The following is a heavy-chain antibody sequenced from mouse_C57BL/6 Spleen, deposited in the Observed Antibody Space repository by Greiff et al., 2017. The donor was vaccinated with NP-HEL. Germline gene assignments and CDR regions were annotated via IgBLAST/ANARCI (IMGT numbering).Heavy chain of an antibody. D-gene: IGHD2-4*01. CDR2: ISYSGST. CDR3: ARGGGLRWFAY. CDR1: GYSITSGYD. V-gene: IGHV3-1*01. Sequence: VQLKESGPGMVKPSQSLSPTCTVTGYSITSGYDWHWIRHFPGNKLEWMGYISYSGSTNYNPSLKSRISITHDTSKNHFFLKLNSVTTEDTATYYCARGGGLRWFAYWGQGTLVTVSA. J-gene: IGHJ3*01.